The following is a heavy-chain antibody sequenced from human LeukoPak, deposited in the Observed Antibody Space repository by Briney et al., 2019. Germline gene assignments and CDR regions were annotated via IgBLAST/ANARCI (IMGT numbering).Heavy chain of an antibody. CDR2: ISYEGSNE. CDR1: GFRFSAYG. J-gene: IGHJ4*02. V-gene: IGHV3-30*03. CDR3: ARVMTTVSIDY. Sequence: PGGSLRLSCAASGFRFSAYGMYWVRQTPGKGVEWVAVISYEGSNEYYADSVKGRFTISRDNSENTLYLEMNSLRSEDTAVYYCARVMTTVSIDYWGQGTLVTVSS. D-gene: IGHD4-17*01.